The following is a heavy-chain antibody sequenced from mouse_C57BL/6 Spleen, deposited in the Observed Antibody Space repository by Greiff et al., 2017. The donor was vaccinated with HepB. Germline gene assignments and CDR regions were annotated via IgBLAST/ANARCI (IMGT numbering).Heavy chain of an antibody. V-gene: IGHV1-50*01. D-gene: IGHD1-1*02. J-gene: IGHJ4*01. CDR1: GYTFTSYW. Sequence: QVHVKQPGAELVKPGASVKLSCKASGYTFTSYWMQWVKQRPGQGLEWIGEIDPSDSYTNYNQKFKGKATLTVDTSSSTAYMQLSSLTSEDSAVYYCARWDYDYDAMDYWGQGTSVTVSS. CDR3: ARWDYDYDAMDY. CDR2: IDPSDSYT.